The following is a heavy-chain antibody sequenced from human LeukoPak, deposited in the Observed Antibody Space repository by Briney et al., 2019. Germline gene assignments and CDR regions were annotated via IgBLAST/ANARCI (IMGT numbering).Heavy chain of an antibody. J-gene: IGHJ3*02. CDR2: IYYSGST. D-gene: IGHD2-21*01. CDR1: GGSISSYH. CDR3: ARGLLRATDAFDI. Sequence: SETLSLTCTVSGGSISSYHWSWIRQPPGKGLEWIGYIYYSGSTNYNPSLKSRVTISVDTSKNQFSLKLSSVTAADTAVYYCARGLLRATDAFDIWGQGTMVTVS. V-gene: IGHV4-59*01.